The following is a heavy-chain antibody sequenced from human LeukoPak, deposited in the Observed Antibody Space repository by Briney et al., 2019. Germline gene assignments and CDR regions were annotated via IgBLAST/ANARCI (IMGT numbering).Heavy chain of an antibody. J-gene: IGHJ4*02. Sequence: GGSLRLSCAASGFTFSSYGMHWVRQAPGKGLEWVAVISYDGSNKYYADSVKGRFNISRDNSKNTMYLQMNSLRAEDRAVYYCAKDGYSSGQGGYYFDYWGQGTLVTVSS. D-gene: IGHD6-19*01. CDR1: GFTFSSYG. V-gene: IGHV3-30*18. CDR3: AKDGYSSGQGGYYFDY. CDR2: ISYDGSNK.